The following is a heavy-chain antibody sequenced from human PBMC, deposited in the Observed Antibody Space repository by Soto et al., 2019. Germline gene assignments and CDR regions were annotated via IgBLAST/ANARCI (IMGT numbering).Heavy chain of an antibody. J-gene: IGHJ4*02. D-gene: IGHD3-22*01. Sequence: WWSLRLSCAASVFTFSSYGMHWFRQAPGKGLEWVAVISYDGSNKYYADSVKGRFTISRDNSKNTLYLQMSSLRAEDTAVYYCTKDPGGYDSSGYLGYWGQGTLVTVSS. V-gene: IGHV3-30*18. CDR2: ISYDGSNK. CDR1: VFTFSSYG. CDR3: TKDPGGYDSSGYLGY.